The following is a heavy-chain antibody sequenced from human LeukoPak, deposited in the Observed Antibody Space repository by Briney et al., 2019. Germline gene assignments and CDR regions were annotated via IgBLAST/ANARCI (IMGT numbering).Heavy chain of an antibody. CDR1: GFTFSTYS. CDR2: ITSTSNYI. V-gene: IGHV3-21*01. Sequence: GGSLRLSCAASGFTFSTYSMNWVRQAPGKGLEWVSSITSTSNYIFYADSVKGRFTISRDNAKNSLYLQMNSLRADDTAVYYCASRGSSGWYFDYWGQGTLVTVSS. CDR3: ASRGSSGWYFDY. D-gene: IGHD6-19*01. J-gene: IGHJ4*02.